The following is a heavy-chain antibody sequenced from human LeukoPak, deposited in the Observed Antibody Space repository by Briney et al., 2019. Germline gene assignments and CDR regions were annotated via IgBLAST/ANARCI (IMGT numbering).Heavy chain of an antibody. CDR3: ARAEYYYGSGSYLAFLDYYYYGMDV. CDR2: ISAYNGNT. Sequence: ALVKVSCKASGYTFTSYGISWVRQAPGQGLEWMGWISAYNGNTNYAQKLQGRVTMTTDTSTSTAYMELRSLRSDDTAVYYCARAEYYYGSGSYLAFLDYYYYGMDVWGQGTTVTVSS. J-gene: IGHJ6*02. CDR1: GYTFTSYG. V-gene: IGHV1-18*01. D-gene: IGHD3-10*01.